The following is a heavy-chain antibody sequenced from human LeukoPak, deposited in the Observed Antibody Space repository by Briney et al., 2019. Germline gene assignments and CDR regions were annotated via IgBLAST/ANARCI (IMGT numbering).Heavy chain of an antibody. V-gene: IGHV4-34*01. J-gene: IGHJ4*02. CDR1: GGSFSGYY. D-gene: IGHD3-22*01. Sequence: KSSETLSLTCAVYGGSFSGYYWSWIRQPPGKGLEWIGEINHSGSTNYNPSLKSRVTISVDTSKNQFSLKLSSVTAADTAVYYCARKSGTYYYDSSGYYYFDYWGQGTLVTVSS. CDR2: INHSGST. CDR3: ARKSGTYYYDSSGYYYFDY.